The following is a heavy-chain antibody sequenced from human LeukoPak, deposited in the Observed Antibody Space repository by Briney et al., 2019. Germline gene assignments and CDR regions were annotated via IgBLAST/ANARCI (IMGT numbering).Heavy chain of an antibody. J-gene: IGHJ4*02. D-gene: IGHD5-18*01. V-gene: IGHV4-59*12. Sequence: SETLSLTCSLSGDTLSTYYWNWIRQTPGRGLEGIGHSSHENSEYNPALRSRVTISVDTSKNEFYLRLTSVTAADTALYFCARDKRHSYGKYFDPWSQGALVSVSS. CDR1: GDTLSTYY. CDR2: SSHENS. CDR3: ARDKRHSYGKYFDP.